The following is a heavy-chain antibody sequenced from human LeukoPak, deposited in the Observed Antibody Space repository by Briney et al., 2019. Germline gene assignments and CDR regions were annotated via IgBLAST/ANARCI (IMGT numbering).Heavy chain of an antibody. D-gene: IGHD4-23*01. CDR1: GYTFTSYY. CDR3: ARDKKTTVVTPRTRYYYYMDV. CDR2: INPSGGST. V-gene: IGHV1-46*01. Sequence: GASVKVSCKASGYTFTSYYMHWVRQAPGQGLEWMGIINPSGGSTSYAQKFQGRVTMTRDTSTSTVYMELSSLRSEDTAVYYCARDKKTTVVTPRTRYYYYMDVWGKGTTVTIPS. J-gene: IGHJ6*03.